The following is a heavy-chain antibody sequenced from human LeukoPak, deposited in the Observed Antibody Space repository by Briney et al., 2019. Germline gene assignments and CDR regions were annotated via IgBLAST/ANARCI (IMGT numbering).Heavy chain of an antibody. D-gene: IGHD2-2*02. CDR3: ARSSGIVVVPAAILN. CDR1: GGTFSSYA. Sequence: SVKVSCKASGGTFSSYAISWVRQAPGQGLEWMGGIIPIFGTANYAQKFQGRVTVTTDESTSTAYMELSSLRSEDTAVYYCARSSGIVVVPAAILNWGQGTLVTVSS. J-gene: IGHJ4*02. CDR2: IIPIFGTA. V-gene: IGHV1-69*05.